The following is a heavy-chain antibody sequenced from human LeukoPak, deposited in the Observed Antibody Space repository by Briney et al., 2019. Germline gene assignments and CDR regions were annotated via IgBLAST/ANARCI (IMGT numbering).Heavy chain of an antibody. CDR1: GGSISSYY. CDR2: IYYSGST. CDR3: ARDLGAGGDY. V-gene: IGHV4-59*12. J-gene: IGHJ4*02. D-gene: IGHD3-16*01. Sequence: PSETLSLTCTVSGGSISSYYWSWIRQPPGKGLEWIAYIYYSGSTSYSPSLKSRVTISVDTSKNQFSLKLSSVTAADTAVYYCARDLGAGGDYWGQGTLVTVSS.